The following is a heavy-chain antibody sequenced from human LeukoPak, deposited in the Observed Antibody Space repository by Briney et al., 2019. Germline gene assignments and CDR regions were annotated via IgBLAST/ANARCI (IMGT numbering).Heavy chain of an antibody. CDR2: IYTSGST. CDR1: GGSISSYY. D-gene: IGHD3-22*01. V-gene: IGHV4-4*07. J-gene: IGHJ4*02. CDR3: AREGYYCDSSGYSD. Sequence: SETLSLTCTVSGGSISSYYWSWIRQPAGKGLEWIGRIYTSGSTNYNPSLKSRVTISVDKSKNQFSLKLSSVTAADTAVYYCAREGYYCDSSGYSDWGQGTLVTVSS.